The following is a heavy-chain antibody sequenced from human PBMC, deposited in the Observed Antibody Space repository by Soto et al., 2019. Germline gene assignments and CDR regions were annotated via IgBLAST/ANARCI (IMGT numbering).Heavy chain of an antibody. D-gene: IGHD3-10*01. Sequence: PSETLSLTCTVSGGSISCGGYYWSWIRQHPGKGLEWIGYIYYSGSTYYNPSLKSRVTISVDTSKNQFSLKLSSVTAADTAVYYCARVRGLWFGEPQYYFDYWGQGTLVTVSS. CDR3: ARVRGLWFGEPQYYFDY. J-gene: IGHJ4*02. CDR1: GGSISCGGYY. CDR2: IYYSGST. V-gene: IGHV4-31*03.